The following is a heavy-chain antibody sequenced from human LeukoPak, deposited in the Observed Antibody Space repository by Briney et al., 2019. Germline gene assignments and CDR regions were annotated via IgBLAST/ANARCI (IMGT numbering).Heavy chain of an antibody. CDR2: INPNSGGT. CDR3: ARGGELTSFYDAFDI. V-gene: IGHV1-2*04. J-gene: IGHJ3*02. D-gene: IGHD2-2*01. Sequence: ASVKVSCKASGYTFTSYGISWVRQAPGQGLEWMGWINPNSGGTNYAQKFQGWVTMTRDTSISTAYMELSRLRSDDTAVYYCARGGELTSFYDAFDIWGQGTMVTVSS. CDR1: GYTFTSYG.